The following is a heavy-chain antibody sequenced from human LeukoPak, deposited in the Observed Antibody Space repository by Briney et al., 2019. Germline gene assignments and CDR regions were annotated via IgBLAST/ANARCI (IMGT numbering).Heavy chain of an antibody. Sequence: GSLRLSCAASGFTFSSYSMNWVRQAPGKGLEWVSSISSSSSYIYYADSVKGRFTISRDNAKNSLYLQMNSLRAEDTAVYYCARDPAGDSHFDYWGQGTLVTVSS. CDR2: ISSSSSYI. CDR3: ARDPAGDSHFDY. CDR1: GFTFSSYS. D-gene: IGHD4-17*01. J-gene: IGHJ4*02. V-gene: IGHV3-21*01.